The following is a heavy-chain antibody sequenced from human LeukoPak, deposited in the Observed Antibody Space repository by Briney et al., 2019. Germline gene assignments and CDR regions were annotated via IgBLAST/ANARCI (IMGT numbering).Heavy chain of an antibody. Sequence: GGSLRLSCAASGFTFSTYAMSWVRQAPGKGLEWVSAISGSGGSTYYADSVKGRFTISRDNSKNTLYLQMNSLRAEDTAVYYCAKPPPIVVVPAADYWGQGTLVTVSS. V-gene: IGHV3-23*01. CDR1: GFTFSTYA. J-gene: IGHJ4*02. CDR3: AKPPPIVVVPAADY. D-gene: IGHD2-2*01. CDR2: ISGSGGST.